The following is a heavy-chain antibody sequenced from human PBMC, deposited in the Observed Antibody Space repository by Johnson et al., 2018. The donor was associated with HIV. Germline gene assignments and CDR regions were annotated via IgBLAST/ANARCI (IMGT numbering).Heavy chain of an antibody. CDR2: ISYDGSNK. D-gene: IGHD5-24*01. CDR1: GFTFNSYA. V-gene: IGHV3-30-3*01. J-gene: IGHJ3*02. CDR3: ARAYNDAFDI. Sequence: QVQLVESGGGVVQPGRSLRLSCAASGFTFNSYAMHWVRQAPGRGLEWVAVISYDGSNKYYADSVKGRFTISRDNSKNTLYLQMNSLRAEDTAVIYCARAYNDAFDIWGQGTMVTVSS.